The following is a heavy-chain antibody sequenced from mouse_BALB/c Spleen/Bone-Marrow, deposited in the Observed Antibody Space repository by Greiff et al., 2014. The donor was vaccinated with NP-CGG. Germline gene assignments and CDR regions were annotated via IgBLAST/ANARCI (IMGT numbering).Heavy chain of an antibody. J-gene: IGHJ3*01. CDR2: ILPGSGST. CDR3: ARELGLGLAY. D-gene: IGHD3-1*01. CDR1: GYTFSSYW. Sequence: QVQLQQSGAELMKPGASVKISCKASGYTFSSYWIEWVKQRPGHGLEWIGEILPGSGSTNYNEKFKGKATFTADTSSNTDYMQRSSLTSEDSAVYYCARELGLGLAYWGQGTLVTVSA. V-gene: IGHV1-9*01.